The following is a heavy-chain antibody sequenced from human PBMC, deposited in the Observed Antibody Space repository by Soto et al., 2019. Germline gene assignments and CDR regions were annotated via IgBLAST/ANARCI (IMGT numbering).Heavy chain of an antibody. CDR2: IYYSGST. J-gene: IGHJ6*02. V-gene: IGHV4-59*08. D-gene: IGHD3-10*01. Sequence: SETLSLTCTVAGGSIRSYYWSWIRQPPGKGLEWIGYIYYSGSTNYNPSLKSRVTISVDTSKNQFSLKLSSVTAADTAVYYCARTGKYYYGSGSYWYYYGMDVWGQGTTVT. CDR1: GGSIRSYY. CDR3: ARTGKYYYGSGSYWYYYGMDV.